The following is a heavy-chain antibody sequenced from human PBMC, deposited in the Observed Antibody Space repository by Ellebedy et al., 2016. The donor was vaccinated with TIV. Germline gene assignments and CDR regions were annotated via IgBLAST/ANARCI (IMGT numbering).Heavy chain of an antibody. CDR3: GRAMDV. Sequence: GGSLRLXXVASGFTLSTYWMHWVRQAPGKGLEWVANIKEDGSTKYYVDSVKGRFTISRDNAKNSLYLQMNSLRAEDTAVYYCGRAMDVWGKGTTVTVSS. CDR1: GFTLSTYW. CDR2: IKEDGSTK. J-gene: IGHJ6*04. V-gene: IGHV3-7*01.